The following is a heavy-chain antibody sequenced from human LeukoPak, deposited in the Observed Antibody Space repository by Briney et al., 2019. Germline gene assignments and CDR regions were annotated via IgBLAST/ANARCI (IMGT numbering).Heavy chain of an antibody. Sequence: GGSLRLSCAASGFTFSDYHMSWIRQSPGKGLEWLSYISGRSEAIYYADSVKGRVILSRDNSKNSLSPQMFRLRDEDTALYYCARGVENHFDSWGQGTLVLVSS. J-gene: IGHJ4*02. V-gene: IGHV3-11*04. CDR3: ARGVENHFDS. CDR2: ISGRSEAI. CDR1: GFTFSDYH. D-gene: IGHD1-14*01.